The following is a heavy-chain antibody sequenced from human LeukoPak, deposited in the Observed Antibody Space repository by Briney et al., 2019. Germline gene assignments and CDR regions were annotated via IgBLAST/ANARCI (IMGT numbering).Heavy chain of an antibody. D-gene: IGHD5-12*01. CDR1: GGSISSSSYY. J-gene: IGHJ4*02. CDR3: ARDDVVATTGDYFDY. V-gene: IGHV4-39*07. Sequence: SETLSLTCTVSGGSISSSSYYWGWIRQPPGKGLEWIGSIYYSGSTYYNPSLKSRVTISVDTSKNQFSLKLSSVTAADTAVYYCARDDVVATTGDYFDYWGQGTLVTVSS. CDR2: IYYSGST.